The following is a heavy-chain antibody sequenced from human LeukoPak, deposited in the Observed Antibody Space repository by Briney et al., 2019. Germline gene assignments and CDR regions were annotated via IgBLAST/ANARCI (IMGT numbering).Heavy chain of an antibody. D-gene: IGHD3-22*01. CDR2: ISGSGGST. CDR3: AKDRRAAGIVVVITSGYFDY. V-gene: IGHV3-23*01. J-gene: IGHJ4*02. Sequence: GGSLRLSCAASGFTFSSYAMSWVRQAPGKGLEWVSAISGSGGSTYYADSVKGRFTISRDNSKNTLYLQMNSLRAEDTAVYYCAKDRRAAGIVVVITSGYFDYWGRGTLVTVSS. CDR1: GFTFSSYA.